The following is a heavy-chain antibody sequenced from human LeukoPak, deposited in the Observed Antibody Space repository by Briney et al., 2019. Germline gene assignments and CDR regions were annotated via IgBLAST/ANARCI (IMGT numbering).Heavy chain of an antibody. J-gene: IGHJ5*02. CDR2: ISAYNGNT. CDR1: GYTFTSYG. V-gene: IGHV1-18*01. D-gene: IGHD2-15*01. Sequence: EALVKVSCKASGYTFTSYGISWVRQAPGQGLEWMGWISAYNGNTNYAQKLQGRVTMTTDTSTSTAYMELRSLRSDDTAVYYCARDIEDMRWFDPWGQGTLVTVSS. CDR3: ARDIEDMRWFDP.